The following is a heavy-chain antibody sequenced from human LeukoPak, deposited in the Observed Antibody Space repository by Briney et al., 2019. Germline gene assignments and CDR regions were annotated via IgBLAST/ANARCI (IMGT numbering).Heavy chain of an antibody. CDR1: GFTFSSYS. J-gene: IGHJ6*02. Sequence: PGGSLRLSCAASGFTFSSYSMSWVRQAPGKGLEWVSAISGSGGSTYYADSVKGLFTICRDNSKKALYLQMNSLRAEDTAVYYCAKGFYGMDVWGQGTTVTVSS. V-gene: IGHV3-23*01. CDR3: AKGFYGMDV. CDR2: ISGSGGST.